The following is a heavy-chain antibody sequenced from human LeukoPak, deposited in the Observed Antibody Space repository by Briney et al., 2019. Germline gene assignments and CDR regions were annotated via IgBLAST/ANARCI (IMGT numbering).Heavy chain of an antibody. V-gene: IGHV4-59*01. Sequence: AETLSLTCTVSGGSISSYYWSWIRQSPGKGLEWIGYIYNGGSTDSNPSLKSRVTISKDTSKTQFALRLSSVTAADTAVYYCARARLDSSGRFDYWGQGTLVTVSS. CDR2: IYNGGST. D-gene: IGHD3-22*01. J-gene: IGHJ4*02. CDR3: ARARLDSSGRFDY. CDR1: GGSISSYY.